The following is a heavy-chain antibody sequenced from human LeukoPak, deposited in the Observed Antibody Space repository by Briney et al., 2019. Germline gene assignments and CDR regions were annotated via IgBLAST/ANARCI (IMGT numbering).Heavy chain of an antibody. D-gene: IGHD3-3*01. J-gene: IGHJ6*02. Sequence: VASVKVSCKASGYTFTSYGISWVRQAPGQGLEWMGWISAYNGNTNYAQKLQGRVTMTTDTSTSTAYMELRSLRSDDTAVYYCARSNRFLERKHQYGMDVWGQGTTVTVSS. CDR2: ISAYNGNT. CDR1: GYTFTSYG. CDR3: ARSNRFLERKHQYGMDV. V-gene: IGHV1-18*01.